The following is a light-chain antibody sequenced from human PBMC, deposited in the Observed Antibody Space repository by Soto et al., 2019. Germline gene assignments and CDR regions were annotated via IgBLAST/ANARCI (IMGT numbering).Light chain of an antibody. CDR3: QQYSHLVT. CDR2: DAS. CDR1: QSVSDY. J-gene: IGKJ2*01. Sequence: EVVLTQSPASLSLSPGDRATLSCRADQSVSDYLAWYQQKPGQPPRLLFFDASSRATGVPHRFSAGGSGTDFTLIISSLQPEDFATYFCQQYSHLVTFGQGTKLEIK. V-gene: IGKV3-11*01.